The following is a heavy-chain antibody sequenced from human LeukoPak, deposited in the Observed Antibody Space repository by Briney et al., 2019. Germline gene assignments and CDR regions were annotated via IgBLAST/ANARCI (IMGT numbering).Heavy chain of an antibody. D-gene: IGHD1-26*01. J-gene: IGHJ3*02. CDR3: AKEVGARDAFDI. CDR2: ISEDGSIK. V-gene: IGHV3-30*18. Sequence: GGSLRLSCAASGFAFSSCGIHWVRQAPGKGLEWVALISEDGSIKFYADSVKGRFTISGDNSRNTLYLQMNSLRAEDTAVYYCAKEVGARDAFDIWGQGTLVTVSP. CDR1: GFAFSSCG.